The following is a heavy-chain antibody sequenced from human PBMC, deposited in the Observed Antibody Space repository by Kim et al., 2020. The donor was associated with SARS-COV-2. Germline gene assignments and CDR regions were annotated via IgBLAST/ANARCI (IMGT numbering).Heavy chain of an antibody. Sequence: GGSLRLSCAASGFTFDDYAMHWVRQAPGKGLEWVSGISWNSGSIGYADSVKGRFTISRDNAKNSLYLQMNSLRAEDTALYYCAKDLISGYDGGMDVWGQGTTVTVSS. D-gene: IGHD5-12*01. J-gene: IGHJ6*02. CDR3: AKDLISGYDGGMDV. CDR1: GFTFDDYA. CDR2: ISWNSGSI. V-gene: IGHV3-9*01.